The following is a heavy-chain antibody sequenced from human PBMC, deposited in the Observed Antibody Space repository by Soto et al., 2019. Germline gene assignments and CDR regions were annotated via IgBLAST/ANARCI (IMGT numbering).Heavy chain of an antibody. Sequence: QVQLVQSGAEVKKPGSSVKVSCKASGGTFSSYAISWVRQAPGQGLEWMGGIIPIFGTANYAQKFQGRVTITADEAARTAYTELSTLRSEDTAVYYCAGPYYYDSSGSFDYWGQGTLVTVSS. CDR3: AGPYYYDSSGSFDY. CDR2: IIPIFGTA. V-gene: IGHV1-69*12. D-gene: IGHD3-22*01. J-gene: IGHJ4*02. CDR1: GGTFSSYA.